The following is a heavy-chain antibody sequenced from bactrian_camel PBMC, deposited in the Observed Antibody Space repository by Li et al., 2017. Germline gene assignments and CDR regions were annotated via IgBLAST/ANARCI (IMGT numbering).Heavy chain of an antibody. V-gene: IGHV3S40*01. CDR1: GFTFSNYY. CDR3: VRLIPPRRTELPRDPGSRRSGPNNY. CDR2: INFGGGSA. D-gene: IGHD2*01. J-gene: IGHJ4*01. Sequence: QLVESGGGLVQPGGTLRLSCAASGFTFSNYYMTWVRQAPGKGLEWVSSINFGGGSAYYADSVKDRFTISRDNAKNSAYLQMNSLKPEDTAVYYCVRLIPPRRTELPRDPGSRRSGPNNYWGQGTQVTVS.